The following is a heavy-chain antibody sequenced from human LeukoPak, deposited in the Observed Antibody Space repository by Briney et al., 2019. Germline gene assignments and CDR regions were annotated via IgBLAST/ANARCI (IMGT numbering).Heavy chain of an antibody. V-gene: IGHV3-73*01. D-gene: IGHD6-19*01. CDR1: GFTVSGSA. CDR2: VRSKGYNYAT. Sequence: PGGSLRLSCAASGFTVSGSAMHWIRQASGKGLEWLGRVRSKGYNYATAYGASVKDRFIISRDDSKSTAYLQMSSLKSEDTAVYYCATLGETSGWYPDHWGQGTLVTVPS. J-gene: IGHJ4*02. CDR3: ATLGETSGWYPDH.